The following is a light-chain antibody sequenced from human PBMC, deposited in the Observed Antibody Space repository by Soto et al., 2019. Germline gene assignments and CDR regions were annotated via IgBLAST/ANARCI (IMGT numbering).Light chain of an antibody. CDR1: QSVSSN. CDR2: VAS. Sequence: EIVMTQSPGTLPVSPGERATLTCRASQSVSSNLAWYQQKPGQAPRLLIYVASTRATGIPARFSGSGSGTEFTLTISSLQSEDFAVYYCQQYNKWPLTFGGGTKVEIK. CDR3: QQYNKWPLT. J-gene: IGKJ4*01. V-gene: IGKV3-15*01.